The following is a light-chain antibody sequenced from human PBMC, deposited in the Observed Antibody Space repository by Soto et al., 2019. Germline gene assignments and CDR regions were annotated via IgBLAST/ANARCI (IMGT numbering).Light chain of an antibody. V-gene: IGKV3-15*01. CDR3: QHDNDWPPIT. CDR1: PSVSNN. CDR2: YAS. J-gene: IGKJ5*01. Sequence: EIMMTQSPVPLSVSPGERATLSCSASPSVSNNLAWYQQKPGQAPMLLIYYASTRATGIPTRFSGSGSGTEFTLTISSLQSEDFALYYCQHDNDWPPITFGQGTRLEIK.